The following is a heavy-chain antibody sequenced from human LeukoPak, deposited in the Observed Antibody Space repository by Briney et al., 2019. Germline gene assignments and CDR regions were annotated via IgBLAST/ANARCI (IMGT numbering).Heavy chain of an antibody. CDR3: ARVKGYGSPFDY. V-gene: IGHV3-30*02. CDR2: IRYDGTNK. J-gene: IGHJ4*02. D-gene: IGHD3-16*01. Sequence: GGSLRLSCAASGFTFSSYGMHWVRQAPGKGLEWVALIRYDGTNKYYADSVKGRFTISRDNSKNTLYLQMNSLRAEDTAVYYCARVKGYGSPFDYWGQGTLVTVSS. CDR1: GFTFSSYG.